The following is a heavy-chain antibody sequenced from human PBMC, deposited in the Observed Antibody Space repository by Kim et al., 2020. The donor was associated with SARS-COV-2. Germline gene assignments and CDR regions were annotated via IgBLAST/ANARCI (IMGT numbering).Heavy chain of an antibody. CDR3: ARGLWTFDY. CDR2: GST. Sequence: GSTGYNPSLQRRVTISVDTSKHQFSLKLSSVTAADTAVYYCARGLWTFDYWGQGILVTVSS. V-gene: IGHV4-59*09. J-gene: IGHJ4*02. D-gene: IGHD2-21*01.